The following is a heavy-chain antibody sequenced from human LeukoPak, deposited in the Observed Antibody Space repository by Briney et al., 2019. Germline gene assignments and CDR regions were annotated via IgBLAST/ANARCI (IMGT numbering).Heavy chain of an antibody. CDR2: INPSGGST. Sequence: GASVKVSCKASGYTFTSYYMHWVRQAPGQGLEWRGIINPSGGSTSYAQKFQGRVTMTRDMSTSTVYMELSSLRSEDTAVYYCARVGYDFWSGLGYWGQGTLVTVSS. V-gene: IGHV1-46*01. J-gene: IGHJ4*02. CDR1: GYTFTSYY. D-gene: IGHD3-3*01. CDR3: ARVGYDFWSGLGY.